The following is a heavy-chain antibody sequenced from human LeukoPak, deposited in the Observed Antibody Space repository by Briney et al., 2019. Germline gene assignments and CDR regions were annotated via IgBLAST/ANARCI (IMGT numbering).Heavy chain of an antibody. V-gene: IGHV3-23*01. D-gene: IGHD2-15*01. CDR3: AKDKGYCSGGSCYGYWYFDL. CDR2: VSGSGGNT. Sequence: PGGSLRLSCAASGFTFSSYAMSWVRQAPGKGLEWVSTVSGSGGNTYSADSVKGRFTISRDNSKNTLYLQMNSLRAEDTAVYYCAKDKGYCSGGSCYGYWYFDLWGRGTLVTVSS. CDR1: GFTFSSYA. J-gene: IGHJ2*01.